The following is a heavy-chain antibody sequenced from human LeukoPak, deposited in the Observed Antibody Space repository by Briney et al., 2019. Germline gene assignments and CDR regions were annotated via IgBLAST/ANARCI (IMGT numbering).Heavy chain of an antibody. CDR3: ARAAMGVVVPAAILSG. Sequence: GGSLRLSCAASGFTFSSYSMNWVRQAPGKGLEWVTSISSSSSYIYYADSVKGRFTISRDNAKNSLYLQMNSLRAEDTAVYYCARAAMGVVVPAAILSGWGQGTLVTVSS. CDR2: ISSSSSYI. CDR1: GFTFSSYS. J-gene: IGHJ4*02. V-gene: IGHV3-21*01. D-gene: IGHD2-2*01.